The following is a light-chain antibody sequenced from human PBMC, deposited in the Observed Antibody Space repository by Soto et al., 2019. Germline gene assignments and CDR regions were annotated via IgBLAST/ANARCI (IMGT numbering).Light chain of an antibody. CDR2: GAS. V-gene: IGKV3-20*01. CDR3: QQYGSSGT. CDR1: QSVSNNY. J-gene: IGKJ1*01. Sequence: EIVMMQSPTILSVSPGERATLSCRASQSVSNNYLAWYQQKPGQAPRLLIYGASNRATGIPDRFSGSGSGTDFTLTISRLEPEDFAVYYCQQYGSSGTFGQGTKVEIK.